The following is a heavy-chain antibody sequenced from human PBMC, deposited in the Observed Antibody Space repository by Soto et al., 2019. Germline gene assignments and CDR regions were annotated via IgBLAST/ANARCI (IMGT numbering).Heavy chain of an antibody. J-gene: IGHJ4*02. CDR1: GFTFSGSA. V-gene: IGHV3-73*01. CDR2: IRSKANSYAT. Sequence: HPGGSLRLSCAASGFTFSGSAMHWVRQASGKGLEWVGRIRSKANSYATAYAASVKGRFTISRDDSKNTAYLQMNSLKTEDTAVYYCTSRIAARPSGRDYWGQGTLVTVSS. D-gene: IGHD6-6*01. CDR3: TSRIAARPSGRDY.